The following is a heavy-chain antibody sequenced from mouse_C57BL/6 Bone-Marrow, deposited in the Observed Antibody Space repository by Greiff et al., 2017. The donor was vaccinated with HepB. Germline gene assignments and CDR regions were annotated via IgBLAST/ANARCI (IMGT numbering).Heavy chain of an antibody. V-gene: IGHV14-1*01. Sequence: VQLQQSGAELVRPGASVKLSCTASGFNIKDYYMHWVKQRPEQGLEWIGRIDPEDGDTEYAPKFQGKATMTADTSSNTAYLQLSSLTSEDTAVYYGTTPITTVRYWYFDVWGTGTTVTVSS. CDR2: IDPEDGDT. CDR3: TTPITTVRYWYFDV. J-gene: IGHJ1*03. CDR1: GFNIKDYY. D-gene: IGHD1-1*01.